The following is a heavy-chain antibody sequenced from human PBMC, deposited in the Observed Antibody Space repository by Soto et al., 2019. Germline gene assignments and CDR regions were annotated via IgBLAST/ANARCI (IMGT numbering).Heavy chain of an antibody. V-gene: IGHV3-30-3*02. J-gene: IGHJ4*02. CDR1: GFTFSSYT. D-gene: IGHD2-21*01. CDR3: AKNPGRPLWRFCDY. CDR2: ISHDRNNK. Sequence: QVRLVESGGGVVQPGRSLRLSCAASGFTFSSYTVHWVRQAPGKGLEWVAVISHDRNNKYYADSVKGRFTISRDNSKNILSMQMNNLRTEDTAVYYCAKNPGRPLWRFCDYWGQGTLVTVSS.